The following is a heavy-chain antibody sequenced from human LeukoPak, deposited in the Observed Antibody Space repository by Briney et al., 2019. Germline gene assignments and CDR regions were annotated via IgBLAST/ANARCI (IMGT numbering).Heavy chain of an antibody. CDR3: AKDLLYSGYDS. CDR2: ISGSGGST. Sequence: GGTLRLSCAASGFTFSSYGMSWVRQAPGKGLEWVSAISGSGGSTYYADSVKGRFTISRDNSKNTLYLQMNSLRAEDTAVYYCAKDLLYSGYDSWGQGTLVTVSS. D-gene: IGHD5-12*01. V-gene: IGHV3-23*01. J-gene: IGHJ5*02. CDR1: GFTFSSYG.